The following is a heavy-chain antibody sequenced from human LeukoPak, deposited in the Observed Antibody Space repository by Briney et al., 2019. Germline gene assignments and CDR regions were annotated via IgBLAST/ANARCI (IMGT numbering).Heavy chain of an antibody. Sequence: PSETLSLTCTVSGGSISSSSYYWGWIRQPPGKGLEWIGSIYYSGSTYYNPSLKSRVTISVDTSKNQFSLKLSSVTAADTAVYYCASPFRGSKAGYWGQGTLVTVSS. V-gene: IGHV4-39*01. CDR2: IYYSGST. D-gene: IGHD3-10*01. CDR1: GGSISSSSYY. J-gene: IGHJ4*02. CDR3: ASPFRGSKAGY.